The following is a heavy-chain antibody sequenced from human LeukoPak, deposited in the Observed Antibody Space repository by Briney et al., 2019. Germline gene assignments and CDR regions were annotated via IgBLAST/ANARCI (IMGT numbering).Heavy chain of an antibody. CDR3: ASGIRGYYYYGMDV. CDR2: ISGSGSSA. J-gene: IGHJ6*02. V-gene: IGHV3-23*01. Sequence: PGGSLRLSCAASGFTFSSYVMSWVRQTPGKGLEWVSAISGSGSSAYCGDSVKGRFTISRDNSKNTLYLQMNSLRAEDTAIYYCASGIRGYYYYGMDVWGQGTTVTVSS. CDR1: GFTFSSYV. D-gene: IGHD2-21*01.